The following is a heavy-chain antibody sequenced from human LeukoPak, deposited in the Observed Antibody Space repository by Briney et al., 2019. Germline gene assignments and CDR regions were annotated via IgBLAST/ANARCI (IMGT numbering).Heavy chain of an antibody. CDR2: VHYSGTT. V-gene: IGHV4-61*08. Sequence: PSQTLSLTCTVSGGSISSGDYYWSWIRQPPGKGLEFIGYVHYSGTTNYNPSLRSRVTISIDTSKKHFFLKLNSVTAADTAVYYCATGYGDFRVEGRYFYSWGQGTLVTVSS. CDR1: GGSISSGDYY. J-gene: IGHJ4*02. CDR3: ATGYGDFRVEGRYFYS. D-gene: IGHD4-17*01.